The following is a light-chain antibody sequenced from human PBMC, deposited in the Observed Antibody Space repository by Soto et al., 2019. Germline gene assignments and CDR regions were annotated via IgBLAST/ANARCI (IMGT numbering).Light chain of an antibody. J-gene: IGLJ3*02. V-gene: IGLV2-11*01. CDR3: CSYAGRYSWV. Sequence: QSVLTQPRSVSGSPGQSVTISCTGTSSDVANYDFVSWYQQHPGKAPKFMIYDVNKRPSGVPDRFSGSESGNTASLIISGLQADDEADYYCCSYAGRYSWVFGGGTKVTVL. CDR2: DVN. CDR1: SSDVANYDF.